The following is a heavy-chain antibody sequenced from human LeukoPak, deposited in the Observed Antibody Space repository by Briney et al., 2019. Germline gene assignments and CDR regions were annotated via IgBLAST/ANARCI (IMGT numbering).Heavy chain of an antibody. Sequence: PSETLSLTCTVSGGSISSYYWSWIRQPPGKGLEWIGYIYYSGSTNYNPSLKSRVTISVDTSKNQFSLKLSSVTAADTAVYYCASYKLSGTSFDYWGQGTLVTVSS. CDR1: GGSISSYY. V-gene: IGHV4-59*01. CDR2: IYYSGST. D-gene: IGHD6-13*01. CDR3: ASYKLSGTSFDY. J-gene: IGHJ4*02.